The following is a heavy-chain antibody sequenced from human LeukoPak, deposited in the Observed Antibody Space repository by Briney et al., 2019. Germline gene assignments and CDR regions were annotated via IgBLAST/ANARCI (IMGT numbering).Heavy chain of an antibody. V-gene: IGHV4-59*11. CDR2: ISDSGST. D-gene: IGHD3-10*01. CDR1: GGSLSTHH. Sequence: SETLSLTCVVSGGSLSTHHWSWIRQSTGRGLEWIGYISDSGSTNYNPSLKSRVTISVDTSKNQFSLKLSSVTAADTAVYYCARDQAGSGYYYYYYGMDVWGQGTTVTVSS. CDR3: ARDQAGSGYYYYYYGMDV. J-gene: IGHJ6*02.